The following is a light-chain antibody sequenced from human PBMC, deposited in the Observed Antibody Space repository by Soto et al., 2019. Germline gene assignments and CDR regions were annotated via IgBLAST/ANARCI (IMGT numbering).Light chain of an antibody. Sequence: QSALTQSPSASGSPGQAVTISCTGNSSDIGGYDFVSWYQVRPGEAPQLIIYNVNGRPSGVPRRFSGSKSGNTASLTVSGRQDVDDADYYCGSYSDNNIYVFGTGTKLTVL. J-gene: IGLJ1*01. CDR2: NVN. CDR3: GSYSDNNIYV. CDR1: SSDIGGYDF. V-gene: IGLV2-8*01.